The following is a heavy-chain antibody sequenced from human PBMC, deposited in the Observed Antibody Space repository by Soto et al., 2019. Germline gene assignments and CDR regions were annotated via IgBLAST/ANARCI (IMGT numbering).Heavy chain of an antibody. D-gene: IGHD4-4*01. CDR2: IIPIFGTA. J-gene: IGHJ4*02. Sequence: WVRQEPGQGLEWMGGIIPIFGTANYAQKFQGRVTITADESTSTACMELSSLRSEDTAVYYGPRSGLVTTWDYRGQGTLRTLSS. CDR3: PRSGLVTTWDY. V-gene: IGHV1-69*01.